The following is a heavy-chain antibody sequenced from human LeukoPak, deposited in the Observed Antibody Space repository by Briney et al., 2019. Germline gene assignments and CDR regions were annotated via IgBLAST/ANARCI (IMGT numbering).Heavy chain of an antibody. Sequence: PSETLSLTCTVSGGSISSHYWSWIRQPPGKGLEWIGYIYYSGSTNYNPSLKSRVTISVDTSKNQFSLKLSSVTAADTAVYYCAREVPAAIPPVGHYYYYYMDVWGKGTTVTVSS. CDR1: GGSISSHY. CDR2: IYYSGST. V-gene: IGHV4-59*11. J-gene: IGHJ6*03. D-gene: IGHD2-2*01. CDR3: AREVPAAIPPVGHYYYYYMDV.